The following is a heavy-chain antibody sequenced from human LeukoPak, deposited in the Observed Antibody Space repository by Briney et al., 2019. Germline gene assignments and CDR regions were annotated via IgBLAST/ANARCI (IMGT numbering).Heavy chain of an antibody. D-gene: IGHD5-24*01. CDR1: GFTFNNAW. CDR2: VKTRTDGETT. J-gene: IGHJ4*02. V-gene: IGHV3-15*01. Sequence: PGGSLRLSCAASGFTFNNAWMNWVRQAPGKGLEWVGRVKTRTDGETTVHSAPVKGRFIISRDDSKNTLYLQMNSLMTEDTAVYYCTSRVATTNDYWGQGTLVTVSS. CDR3: TSRVATTNDY.